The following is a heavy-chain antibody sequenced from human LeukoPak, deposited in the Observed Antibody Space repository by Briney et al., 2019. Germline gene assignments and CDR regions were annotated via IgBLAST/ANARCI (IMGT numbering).Heavy chain of an antibody. CDR1: GFTFSSYA. Sequence: GGSLRLSCAASGFTFSSYAMHWVSQAPGKGLEWVAVISYDGSNKYYADSVKGRFTISRDNSKNTLYLQMNSLRAEDTAVYYCARDSRITMVRGVTPPGYWCQGTLVTVSS. J-gene: IGHJ4*02. CDR2: ISYDGSNK. D-gene: IGHD3-10*01. V-gene: IGHV3-30-3*01. CDR3: ARDSRITMVRGVTPPGY.